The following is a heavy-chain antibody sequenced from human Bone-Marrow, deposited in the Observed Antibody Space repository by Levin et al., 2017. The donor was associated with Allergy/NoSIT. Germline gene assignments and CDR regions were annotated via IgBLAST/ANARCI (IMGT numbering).Heavy chain of an antibody. V-gene: IGHV4-39*01. CDR3: ASHQAGSQTVTTRAFDI. D-gene: IGHD4-17*01. CDR2: IYYSGST. CDR1: GGSISSSSYY. J-gene: IGHJ3*02. Sequence: PSETLSLTCTVSGGSISSSSYYWGWIRQPPGKGLEWIGSIYYSGSTYYNPSLKSRVTISVDTSKNQFSLKLSSVTAADTAVYYCASHQAGSQTVTTRAFDIWGQGTMVTVSS.